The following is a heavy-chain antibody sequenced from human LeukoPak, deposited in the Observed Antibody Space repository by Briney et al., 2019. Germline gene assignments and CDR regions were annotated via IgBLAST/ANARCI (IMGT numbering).Heavy chain of an antibody. CDR1: GFTFSDYY. D-gene: IGHD6-13*01. CDR3: AREGLYSSSWYSY. CDR2: ISSSGSTI. V-gene: IGHV3-11*01. J-gene: IGHJ4*02. Sequence: GGSLRLSCAASGFTFSDYYMSWIRQAPGKGLEWVSYISSSGSTIYYADSVKGRFTISRDNAKNSLYLQMNSLRAEDTAAYYCAREGLYSSSWYSYWGQGTLVTVSS.